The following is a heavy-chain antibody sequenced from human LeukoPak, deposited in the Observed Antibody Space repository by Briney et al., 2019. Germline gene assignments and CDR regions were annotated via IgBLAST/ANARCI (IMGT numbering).Heavy chain of an antibody. J-gene: IGHJ4*02. Sequence: PGGSPRLSCAASGFTFSSYWMHWVRQAPGKGLVWVSRVNSDGSSTGYADSVKGRFTISRDNAKNTLYLQLNSLRAEDTALYYCARETSGSSDYWGQGTLVTVSS. D-gene: IGHD3-22*01. CDR3: ARETSGSSDY. CDR1: GFTFSSYW. V-gene: IGHV3-74*01. CDR2: VNSDGSST.